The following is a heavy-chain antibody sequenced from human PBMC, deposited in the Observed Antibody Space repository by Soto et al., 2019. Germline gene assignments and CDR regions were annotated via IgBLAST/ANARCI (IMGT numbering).Heavy chain of an antibody. CDR1: GYTFTIYG. CDR3: ARVEQWLLGKAWLDP. J-gene: IGHJ5*02. CDR2: ISAYNGNT. Sequence: ASVKVSCKASGYTFTIYGISWARQAPGQGLEWMGWISAYNGNTNYAQKLQGRVTMTTDTSTSTAYMELRSLRSDDTAVYYCARVEQWLLGKAWLDPWGQGTLVTVSS. D-gene: IGHD6-19*01. V-gene: IGHV1-18*01.